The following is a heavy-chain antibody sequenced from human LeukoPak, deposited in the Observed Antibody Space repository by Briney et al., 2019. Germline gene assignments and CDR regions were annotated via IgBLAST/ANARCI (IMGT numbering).Heavy chain of an antibody. CDR3: VSFYETY. Sequence: GGSLRLSCAASGFTFDDYAMHWVRQAPGKGLVWVSHINSDGSWTSYADSVKGRFTISKDNAKNTVYLQMNSLRAEDPAVYYCVSFYETYWGRGTLVTVSS. CDR2: INSDGSWT. V-gene: IGHV3-74*01. D-gene: IGHD2/OR15-2a*01. CDR1: GFTFDDYA. J-gene: IGHJ4*02.